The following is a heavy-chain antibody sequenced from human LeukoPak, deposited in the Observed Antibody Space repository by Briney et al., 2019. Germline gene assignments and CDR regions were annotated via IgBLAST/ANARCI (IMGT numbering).Heavy chain of an antibody. J-gene: IGHJ5*02. D-gene: IGHD2-2*01. CDR2: ISAYNGNT. CDR1: GYTFTSYG. Sequence: ASVKVSCKASGYTFTSYGISWVRQAPGQGLEWMGWISAYNGNTNYAQKLQGRVTMTTDTSTSTAYMELRSLRSDDTAVHYCARDGLRYCSSTSCYRSWFDPWGQGTLVTVSS. CDR3: ARDGLRYCSSTSCYRSWFDP. V-gene: IGHV1-18*01.